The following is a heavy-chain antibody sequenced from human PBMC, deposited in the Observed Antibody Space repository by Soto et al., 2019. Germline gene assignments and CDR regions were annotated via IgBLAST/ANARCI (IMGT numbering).Heavy chain of an antibody. J-gene: IGHJ6*02. Sequence: EVQLVESGGGLVKPGGSLRLSCAASGFTFSSYSMNWVRQAPGKGMEWVSSISSSSSYIYYADSVKGRFTISRDNAKNSLYLQMNSLRAEDTAVYYCARAGYYCYGMDVWGRRTTVTVSS. V-gene: IGHV3-21*01. CDR3: ARAGYYCYGMDV. CDR2: ISSSSSYI. CDR1: GFTFSSYS.